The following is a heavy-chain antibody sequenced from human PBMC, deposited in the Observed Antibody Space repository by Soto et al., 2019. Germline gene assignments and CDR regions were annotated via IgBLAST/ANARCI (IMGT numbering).Heavy chain of an antibody. D-gene: IGHD3-16*02. CDR2: ISDSGDRT. Sequence: EVQLMESGGGLVQPGGSLRLSCASSGFTLSMSAVNWVRQAPGKGLEWVSYISDSGDRTYYADSVKGRFTISRDRSKNTVSLQMDRLRAEDTAVYYCAKDRGIIVKAGDAFDVWGQGTKVTFSS. J-gene: IGHJ3*01. CDR1: GFTLSMSA. CDR3: AKDRGIIVKAGDAFDV. V-gene: IGHV3-23*01.